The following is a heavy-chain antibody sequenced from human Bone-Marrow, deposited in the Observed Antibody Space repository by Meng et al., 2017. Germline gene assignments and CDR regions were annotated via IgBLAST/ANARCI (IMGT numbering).Heavy chain of an antibody. J-gene: IGHJ3*02. D-gene: IGHD3-3*01. Sequence: SETLSLTCAVYGGSFSGYYWSWIRQPPGKGLEWNEEINHSGITNYNPSLKSRVTISVDTSKNQFSLKLSSVTAADTAVYYCARDGGPITIFGVVIDAFDIWGQGTMVTVSS. V-gene: IGHV4-34*01. CDR2: INHSGIT. CDR3: ARDGGPITIFGVVIDAFDI. CDR1: GGSFSGYY.